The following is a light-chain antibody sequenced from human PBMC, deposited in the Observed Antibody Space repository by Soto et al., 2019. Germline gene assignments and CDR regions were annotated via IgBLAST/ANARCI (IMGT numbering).Light chain of an antibody. Sequence: QSVLTQPASVSGSPGQSNSISCTGTSSDVGGYNYVSWYQQHPGKAPKLMIYEVSNRPPGVSNRFSGSKSGNTASLTISGLQAEDEADYYCSSYTSSSTQVFGTGTKGTVL. CDR3: SSYTSSSTQV. V-gene: IGLV2-14*01. CDR2: EVS. CDR1: SSDVGGYNY. J-gene: IGLJ1*01.